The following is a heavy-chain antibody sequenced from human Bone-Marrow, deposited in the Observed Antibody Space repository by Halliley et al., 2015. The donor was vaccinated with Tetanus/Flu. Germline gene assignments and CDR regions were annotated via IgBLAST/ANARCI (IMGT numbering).Heavy chain of an antibody. CDR3: ARGVSSGWYAPGH. Sequence: EWIGEINHSGGTSYNPSLKSRVTMSVDTSKNPFSLRLNSVTAADTAVYYCARGVSSGWYAPGHWGQGTLVTVSS. CDR2: INHSGGT. V-gene: IGHV4-34*01. J-gene: IGHJ4*02. D-gene: IGHD6-19*01.